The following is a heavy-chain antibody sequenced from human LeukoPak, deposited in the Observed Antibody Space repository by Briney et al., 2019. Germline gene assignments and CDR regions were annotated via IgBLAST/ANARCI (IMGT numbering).Heavy chain of an antibody. J-gene: IGHJ4*02. V-gene: IGHV3-30*03. CDR2: ISYDGSNK. CDR3: ARGRDYYDSSGHYPFDY. Sequence: GGSLRLSCAASGFTFSSYGMHWVRQAPGKGLEWVAVISYDGSNKYYADSVKGRFTISRDNSKNTLYLQMNSLRAEDTAVYYCARGRDYYDSSGHYPFDYWGQGTLVTVSS. CDR1: GFTFSSYG. D-gene: IGHD3-22*01.